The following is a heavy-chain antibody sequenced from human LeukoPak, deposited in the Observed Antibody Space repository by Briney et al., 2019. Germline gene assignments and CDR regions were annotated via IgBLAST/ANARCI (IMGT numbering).Heavy chain of an antibody. J-gene: IGHJ4*02. CDR2: IYSGGST. D-gene: IGHD1-26*01. Sequence: GGSLRLSCAASGFTVSSNYMSWVRQAPGKGLEWVSVIYSGGSTYYADSVKGRFTISRDNAKNSLYLQMNSLRADDTAVYYCARDAGSYHFDYWGQGTLVTVSS. CDR3: ARDAGSYHFDY. CDR1: GFTVSSNY. V-gene: IGHV3-66*01.